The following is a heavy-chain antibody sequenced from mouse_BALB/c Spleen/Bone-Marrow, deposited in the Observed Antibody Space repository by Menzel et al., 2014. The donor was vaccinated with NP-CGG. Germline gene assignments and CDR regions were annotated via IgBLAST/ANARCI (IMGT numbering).Heavy chain of an antibody. CDR1: GYAFTSYN. Sequence: VQLKESGPELVKPGASVKVSCKASGYAFTSYNMYWVKQSHGKSLEWIGYIDPYNGGTTYNQKFKVKATLTVDKSSSTAYMHLNSLTSEDSAVYYCAREGYFAWFAYWGQGTLATVSA. V-gene: IGHV1S135*01. J-gene: IGHJ3*01. CDR3: AREGYFAWFAY. CDR2: IDPYNGGT.